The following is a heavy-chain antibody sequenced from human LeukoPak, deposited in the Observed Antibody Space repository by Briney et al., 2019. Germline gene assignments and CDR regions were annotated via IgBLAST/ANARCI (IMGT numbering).Heavy chain of an antibody. CDR2: MNPNSGNT. V-gene: IGHV1-8*01. D-gene: IGHD6-13*01. J-gene: IGHJ3*02. CDR1: GDPFTTND. Sequence: ASVKVSCKASGDPFTTNDINWVRQATGQGLEWMGWMNPNSGNTGSTQKFQGRVTMTRSISISTAYMELTNLRSEDTAVYYCARVTAAGTWTFDIWGQGTTVSVSS. CDR3: ARVTAAGTWTFDI.